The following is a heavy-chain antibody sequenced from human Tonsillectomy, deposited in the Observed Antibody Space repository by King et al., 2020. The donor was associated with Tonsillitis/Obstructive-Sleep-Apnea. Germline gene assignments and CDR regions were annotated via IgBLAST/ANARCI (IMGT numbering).Heavy chain of an antibody. CDR1: GGSISSSSYY. V-gene: IGHV4-39*01. D-gene: IGHD4-17*01. J-gene: IGHJ4*02. CDR3: ARLGRGDYEVDY. Sequence: LQLQESGPGLVKPSETLSLTCTVSGGSISSSSYYWGWIRQPPGKGLEWIGSIYYSGSTYYNPSLKSRVTISVDTSKNQFSLKLSSVTAADTAVYYCARLGRGDYEVDYWGQGTLVTVSS. CDR2: IYYSGST.